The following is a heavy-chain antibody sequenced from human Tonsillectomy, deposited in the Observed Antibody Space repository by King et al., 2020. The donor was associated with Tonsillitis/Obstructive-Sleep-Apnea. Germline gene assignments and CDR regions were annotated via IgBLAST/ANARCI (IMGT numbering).Heavy chain of an antibody. D-gene: IGHD3-10*01. J-gene: IGHJ6*03. V-gene: IGHV3-21*01. CDR1: GFTFGGHN. Sequence: VQLVESGGGLVMPGGSLRLSCAASGFTFGGHNMHWVHQAPGKGLEWVSSITSTGNSMSYADSVKGRFTISRDNAKDSLYLQMDSLRAEDTAVYYCAREGFTYYYMDVWGNGSTVTVSS. CDR2: ITSTGNSM. CDR3: AREGFTYYYMDV.